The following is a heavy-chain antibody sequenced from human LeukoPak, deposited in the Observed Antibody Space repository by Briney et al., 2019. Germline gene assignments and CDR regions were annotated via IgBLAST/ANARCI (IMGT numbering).Heavy chain of an antibody. CDR2: ISAYNGNT. J-gene: IGHJ4*02. CDR3: ARAKIVVVPAAFDY. V-gene: IGHV1-18*01. Sequence: ASVKVSCKASGYTFTSYGISWVRQAPGQGLEWMGWISAYNGNTNYAQKLQGRVTMTTDTSTSTAYMELRSLRSDDTAVYYCARAKIVVVPAAFDYWGQGILVTVSS. D-gene: IGHD2-2*01. CDR1: GYTFTSYG.